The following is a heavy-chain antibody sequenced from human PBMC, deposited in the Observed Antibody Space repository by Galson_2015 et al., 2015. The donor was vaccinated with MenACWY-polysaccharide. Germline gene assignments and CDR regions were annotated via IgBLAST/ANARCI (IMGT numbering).Heavy chain of an antibody. CDR1: GFSITSYA. CDR2: ISGSGTNI. D-gene: IGHD6-13*01. V-gene: IGHV3-23*01. J-gene: IGHJ4*02. Sequence: LRLSCAASGFSITSYAVNWVRQAPGKGLEWVAVISGSGTNIQYADSVKGRFTISRDTSKSTLHLQMNSLRAEDTAKYYCAKASQWGAAAVGSFDHWGQGTLVTVSS. CDR3: AKASQWGAAAVGSFDH.